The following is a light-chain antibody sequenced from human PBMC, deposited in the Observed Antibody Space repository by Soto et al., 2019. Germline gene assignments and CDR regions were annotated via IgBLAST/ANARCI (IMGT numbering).Light chain of an antibody. CDR1: QDIGSL. Sequence: DIQMTQSPSTLSAFVGDRVTLTCRASQDIGSLLAWYQQKPGKAPKLLIYKASTLESGVPWRFSGSGSGTEFTLTINGLQFDDFATYFCQQYQTASRTWTFGQGTKVEI. CDR2: KAS. V-gene: IGKV1-5*03. J-gene: IGKJ1*01. CDR3: QQYQTASRTWT.